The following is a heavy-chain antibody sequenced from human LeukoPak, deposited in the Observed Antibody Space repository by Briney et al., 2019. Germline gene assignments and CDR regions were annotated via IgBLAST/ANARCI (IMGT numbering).Heavy chain of an antibody. CDR3: ATTEFTGYSSGWYWKYFDY. V-gene: IGHV4-4*02. CDR1: GGSISSRNW. D-gene: IGHD6-19*01. CDR2: IYHSGST. J-gene: IGHJ4*02. Sequence: SETLSLTCAVSGGSISSRNWWSWVRQPPGKGLEWIGEIYHSGSTNYNPSLKSRVTISVDTSKNQFSLKLSSVTAADTAVYYCATTEFTGYSSGWYWKYFDYWGQGTLVTVSS.